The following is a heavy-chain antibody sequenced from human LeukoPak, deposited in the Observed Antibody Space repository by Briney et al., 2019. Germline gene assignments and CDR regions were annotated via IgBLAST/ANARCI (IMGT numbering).Heavy chain of an antibody. CDR3: AKEGGGCSYGYSEFDP. CDR2: ISWNSGSI. CDR1: GFTFDDYA. V-gene: IGHV3-9*03. J-gene: IGHJ5*02. D-gene: IGHD5-18*01. Sequence: PGGSLRLSCAASGFTFDDYAMHWVRQAPGKGLEWVSGISWNSGSIGYADSVKGRFTISRDNAKNSLYLQMNSLRAEDMALYYCAKEGGGCSYGYSEFDPWGQGTLVTVSS.